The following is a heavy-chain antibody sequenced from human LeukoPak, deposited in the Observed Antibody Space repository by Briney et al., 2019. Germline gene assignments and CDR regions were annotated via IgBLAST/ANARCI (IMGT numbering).Heavy chain of an antibody. V-gene: IGHV3-23*01. Sequence: PGGSLRLSCVDSGINFNTYVMNWVRQAPGKGLEWVASSSGRGDRKYYADSVKGRFTISRDNSKNTLYLQMNSLRAEDTAVYYCAKLASRASNAQWAYYYDSSGYYYGGPQIDYWGQGTLVTVSS. CDR1: GINFNTYV. D-gene: IGHD3-22*01. CDR2: SSGRGDRK. J-gene: IGHJ4*02. CDR3: AKLASRASNAQWAYYYDSSGYYYGGPQIDY.